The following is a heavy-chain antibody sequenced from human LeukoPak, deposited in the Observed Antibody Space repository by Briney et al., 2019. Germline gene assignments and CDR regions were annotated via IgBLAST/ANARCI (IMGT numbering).Heavy chain of an antibody. Sequence: GGSLRLSCAASGFTFSSYWMSWVRQAPGKGLEWVANIKQDGSEKYYVDSVKGRFTISRDNAKNSLYLQMNSLRAEDTAVYYCAREGVDSSVDAFDIWGQGTMVTVSS. CDR2: IKQDGSEK. CDR1: GFTFSSYW. V-gene: IGHV3-7*01. D-gene: IGHD6-25*01. CDR3: AREGVDSSVDAFDI. J-gene: IGHJ3*02.